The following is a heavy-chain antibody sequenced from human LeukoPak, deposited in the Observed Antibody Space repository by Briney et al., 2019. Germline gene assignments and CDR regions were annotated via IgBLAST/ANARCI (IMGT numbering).Heavy chain of an antibody. CDR3: ARDRFRVVPAAIPDY. V-gene: IGHV1-2*02. Sequence: GSVKVSCKASGYTFTGYYMHWVRQAPGQGLEWMGWINPNSGGTNYAQKFQGRVTMTRDTSISTAYMELSRLRSDDTAVYYCARDRFRVVPAAIPDYWGQGTLVTVSS. CDR2: INPNSGGT. J-gene: IGHJ4*02. D-gene: IGHD2-2*02. CDR1: GYTFTGYY.